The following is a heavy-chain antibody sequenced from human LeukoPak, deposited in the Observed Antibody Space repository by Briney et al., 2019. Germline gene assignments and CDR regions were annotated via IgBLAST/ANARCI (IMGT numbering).Heavy chain of an antibody. CDR2: IYYSGST. V-gene: IGHV4-59*01. CDR1: GGSISSYY. D-gene: IGHD3-10*01. CDR3: ARGIKYYYGSGTYHYFDY. Sequence: KTSETLSLTCTVSGGSISSYYWSWIRQPPGKGLEWIGYIYYSGSTNYNPSLKSRVTISEDMSKNQFSLKLSSVTAADTAVYYCARGIKYYYGSGTYHYFDYWGQGTLVSVSS. J-gene: IGHJ4*02.